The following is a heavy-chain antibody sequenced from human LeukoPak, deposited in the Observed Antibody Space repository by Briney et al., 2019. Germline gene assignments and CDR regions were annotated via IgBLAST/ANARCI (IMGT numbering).Heavy chain of an antibody. Sequence: SETLSLTCAVSGGSISIGGYSWSWIRQPPGKGLEWIGEINQSGSTNYNPSLKSRVTISVDTSKNQFSLKLSSVTAADTAVYYCARGPFQSPRTAGSRQSKRYFDLWGRGTLVIVSS. V-gene: IGHV4-34*01. CDR2: INQSGST. CDR1: GGSISIGGYS. D-gene: IGHD6-13*01. J-gene: IGHJ2*01. CDR3: ARGPFQSPRTAGSRQSKRYFDL.